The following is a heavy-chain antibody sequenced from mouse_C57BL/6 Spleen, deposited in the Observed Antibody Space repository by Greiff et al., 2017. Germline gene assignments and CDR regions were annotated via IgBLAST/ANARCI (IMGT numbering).Heavy chain of an antibody. Sequence: QVHVKQSGPELVKPGASVKISCKASGYAFSSSWMNWVKQRPGKGLEWIGRIYPGDGDTNYNGKFKGKATLTADKSSSTAYMQLSSLTSEDSAVYFCARRYGSSYCYFDYWGQGTTLTVSS. J-gene: IGHJ2*01. CDR1: GYAFSSSW. D-gene: IGHD1-1*01. CDR2: IYPGDGDT. CDR3: ARRYGSSYCYFDY. V-gene: IGHV1-82*01.